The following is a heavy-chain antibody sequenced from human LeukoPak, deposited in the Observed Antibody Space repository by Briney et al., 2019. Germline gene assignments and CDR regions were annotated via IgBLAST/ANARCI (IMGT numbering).Heavy chain of an antibody. CDR3: ARAGVRGVIRTFDY. CDR1: GGSISSSSYY. D-gene: IGHD3-10*01. CDR2: IYYSGST. V-gene: IGHV4-39*07. J-gene: IGHJ4*02. Sequence: SETLSLTCTVSGGSISSSSYYWGWIRQPPGKGLEWIGSIYYSGSTYYNPSLKSRVTISVDTSKNQSSLKLSSVTAADTAVYYCARAGVRGVIRTFDYWGQGTLVTVSS.